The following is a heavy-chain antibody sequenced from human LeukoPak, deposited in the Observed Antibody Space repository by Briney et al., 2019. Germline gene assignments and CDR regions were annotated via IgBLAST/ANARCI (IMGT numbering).Heavy chain of an antibody. CDR3: ARHRCSGATCHLDY. Sequence: GESLKISCKCSGYSFSRYWICGGLRLPGKDVVWLSWSFPGDSGSDSDMRYNPSVQGQVTISVAKSTSTAYLQSSSLKASATAMYYCARHRCSGATCHLDYWGQGTLVTVSS. J-gene: IGHJ4*02. V-gene: IGHV5-51*01. D-gene: IGHD2-15*01. CDR1: GYSFSRYW. CDR2: SFPGDSGSDSDM.